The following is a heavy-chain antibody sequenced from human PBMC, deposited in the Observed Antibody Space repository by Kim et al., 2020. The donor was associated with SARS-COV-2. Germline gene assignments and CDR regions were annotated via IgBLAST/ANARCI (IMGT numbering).Heavy chain of an antibody. D-gene: IGHD1-26*01. CDR3: ARRTRSFFSFDY. J-gene: IGHJ4*02. Sequence: SETLSLTFTVSGGSISSTSYYWGWIRQPPGKGLEWIGSAYYSGNTYYTPSLKSRLTISVHTSENQFSLELSSVTAADTAVFYCARRTRSFFSFDYWGQGILVTVSS. V-gene: IGHV4-39*01. CDR1: GGSISSTSYY. CDR2: AYYSGNT.